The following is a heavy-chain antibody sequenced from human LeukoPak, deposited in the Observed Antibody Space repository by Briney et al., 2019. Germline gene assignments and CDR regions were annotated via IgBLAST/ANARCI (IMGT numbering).Heavy chain of an antibody. CDR2: AYYSGTT. D-gene: IGHD3-3*01. J-gene: IGHJ4*02. V-gene: IGHV4-59*08. CDR1: GGSITTYF. Sequence: PSETLSLTCTVSGGSITTYFWSWIRQPPGKGLEWIGFAYYSGTTNYNPSLESRVTISVDTSKNQFSLRLSSVTAADTAVYYCSRLHRDYDFWSGNYDGSFYFDYWGQGTLVTVSS. CDR3: SRLHRDYDFWSGNYDGSFYFDY.